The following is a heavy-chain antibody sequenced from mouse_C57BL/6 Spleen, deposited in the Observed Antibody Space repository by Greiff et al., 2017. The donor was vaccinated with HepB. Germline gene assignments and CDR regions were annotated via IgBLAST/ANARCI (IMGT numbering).Heavy chain of an antibody. CDR2: INPSTGGT. Sequence: VQLKESGPELVKPGASVKISCKASGYSFTGYYMNWVKQSPEKSLEWIGEINPSTGGTTYNQKFKAKATLTVDKSSSTAYMQLKSLTSEDSAVYYCAIYYYGSSYAFAYWGQGTLVTVSA. CDR1: GYSFTGYY. D-gene: IGHD1-1*01. V-gene: IGHV1-42*01. J-gene: IGHJ3*01. CDR3: AIYYYGSSYAFAY.